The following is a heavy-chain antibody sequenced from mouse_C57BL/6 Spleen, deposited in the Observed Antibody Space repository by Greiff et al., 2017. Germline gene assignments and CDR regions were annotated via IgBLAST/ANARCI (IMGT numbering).Heavy chain of an antibody. CDR2: ISYDGSN. Sequence: EVQLQQSGPGLVKPSQSLSLTCSVTGYSITSGYYWNWIRQFPGNKLEWMGYISYDGSNNSNPSLKNRISITRDTSKNQFFLKLNSVTTEDTATYYCARGWITTVVAPWYFDVWGTGTTVTVSS. CDR3: ARGWITTVVAPWYFDV. CDR1: GYSITSGYY. D-gene: IGHD1-1*01. V-gene: IGHV3-6*01. J-gene: IGHJ1*03.